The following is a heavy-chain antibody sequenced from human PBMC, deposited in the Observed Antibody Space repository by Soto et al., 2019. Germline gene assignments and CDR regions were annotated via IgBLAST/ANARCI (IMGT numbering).Heavy chain of an antibody. CDR2: IYHSGST. J-gene: IGHJ5*02. V-gene: IGHV4-30-2*01. Sequence: SETLSLTCAVSGGSISSGGYSWSWIRQPPGKGLEWIGYIYHSGSTYCNPSLKSRVTISVDRSKNQFSLQLSSVTAADTAVYYCARLGNWFDPWGQGTLVTVSS. CDR1: GGSISSGGYS. CDR3: ARLGNWFDP.